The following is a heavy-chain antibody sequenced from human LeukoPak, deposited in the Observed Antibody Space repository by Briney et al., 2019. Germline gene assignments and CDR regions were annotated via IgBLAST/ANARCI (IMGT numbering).Heavy chain of an antibody. D-gene: IGHD2-21*02. Sequence: SETLSLTCAVYGGSFSGYYWSWIRQPPGKGLEWIGDINHSGSTNYNPSLKSRVTISVDTSKNQFSLKLSSVTAADTAVYYCATSYCGGDCYLRTGAFDIWGQGTMVTVSS. J-gene: IGHJ3*02. CDR1: GGSFSGYY. V-gene: IGHV4-34*01. CDR2: INHSGST. CDR3: ATSYCGGDCYLRTGAFDI.